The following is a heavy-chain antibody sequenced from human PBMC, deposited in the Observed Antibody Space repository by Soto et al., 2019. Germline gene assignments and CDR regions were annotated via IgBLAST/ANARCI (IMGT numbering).Heavy chain of an antibody. CDR3: AREDDSSGYYYSNADY. D-gene: IGHD3-22*01. Sequence: GWSLRLSCASSVFTFISYAMHWVRQAPGKGLEWVADISYDGSNKYYTDSVKGRFTISRDNSKNTLYLQMNSLRAEDTAVYYCAREDDSSGYYYSNADYWGQGTLVTVSS. J-gene: IGHJ4*02. CDR1: VFTFISYA. V-gene: IGHV3-30-3*01. CDR2: ISYDGSNK.